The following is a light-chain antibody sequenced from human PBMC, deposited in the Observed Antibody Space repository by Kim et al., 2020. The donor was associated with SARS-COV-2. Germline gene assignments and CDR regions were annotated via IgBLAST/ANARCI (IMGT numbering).Light chain of an antibody. CDR2: WAS. V-gene: IGKV4-1*01. J-gene: IGKJ2*01. CDR1: QSILYPSNNKNY. CDR3: QQYFRPWYT. Sequence: RATINCKSSQSILYPSNNKNYLAGYQQKPGQPPKLLIYWASIRESGVPDRFSGSGSGTDFTLTISSLQAEDVAVYYCQQYFRPWYTFGQGTKLEI.